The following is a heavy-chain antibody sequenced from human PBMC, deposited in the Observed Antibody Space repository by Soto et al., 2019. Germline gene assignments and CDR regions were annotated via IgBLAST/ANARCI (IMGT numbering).Heavy chain of an antibody. J-gene: IGHJ4*02. D-gene: IGHD3-22*01. CDR2: IDPRDSYA. V-gene: IGHV5-10-1*01. CDR1: GYSFTNSW. Sequence: PGESLKIPCKGSGYSFTNSWINWVRQMPGKGLEWMGRIDPRDSYANYSPSFQGHVTISADKSISTAYLQWSSLKASDTAMYYCTRQSETYYDSSGYYFDYWGQGTLVTVSS. CDR3: TRQSETYYDSSGYYFDY.